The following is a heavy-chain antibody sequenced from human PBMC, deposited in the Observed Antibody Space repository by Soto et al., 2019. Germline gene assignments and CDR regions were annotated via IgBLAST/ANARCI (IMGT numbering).Heavy chain of an antibody. CDR1: GGSISSYY. D-gene: IGHD3-9*01. Sequence: QVQLQESGPGLVKPSETLSLTCTVSGGSISSYYWSWIRQPPGKGLEWIGYIYYSGSTNYNPSLKSRVTISVDTSKNQFALKLSSVTAADTAVYYCARHVHWLVTVDYWGQGTLVTVSS. V-gene: IGHV4-59*08. CDR3: ARHVHWLVTVDY. CDR2: IYYSGST. J-gene: IGHJ4*02.